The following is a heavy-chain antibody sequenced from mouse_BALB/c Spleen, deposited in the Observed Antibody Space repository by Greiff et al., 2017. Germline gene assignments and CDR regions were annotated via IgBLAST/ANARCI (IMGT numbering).Heavy chain of an antibody. Sequence: EVQLVESGPGLVKPSQSLSLTCTVTGYSITSDYAWNWIRQFPGNKLEWMGYISYSGSTSYNPSLKSRISITRDTSKNQFFLQLNSVTTEDTATYYCAWDEGYYAMDYWGQGTSVTVSS. V-gene: IGHV3-2*02. D-gene: IGHD4-1*01. CDR1: GYSITSDYA. CDR2: ISYSGST. CDR3: AWDEGYYAMDY. J-gene: IGHJ4*01.